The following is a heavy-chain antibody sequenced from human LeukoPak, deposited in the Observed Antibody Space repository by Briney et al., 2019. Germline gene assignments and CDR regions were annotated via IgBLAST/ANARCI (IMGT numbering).Heavy chain of an antibody. V-gene: IGHV4-31*03. CDR1: GGSISSGGYY. CDR2: IYYSGST. Sequence: PSETLSLTCTVSGGSISSGGYYWSWIRQHPGKGLEWIGYIYYSGSTYYNPSLKSRVTISVDTSKNQFSLKLSSVTAADTAVYYCARVPMTTVGSGRAERFDPWGQGTLVTVSS. D-gene: IGHD4-11*01. CDR3: ARVPMTTVGSGRAERFDP. J-gene: IGHJ5*02.